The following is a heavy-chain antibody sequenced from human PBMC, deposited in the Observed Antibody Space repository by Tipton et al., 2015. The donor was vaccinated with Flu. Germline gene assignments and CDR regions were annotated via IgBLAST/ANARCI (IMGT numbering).Heavy chain of an antibody. Sequence: SLRLFCAASGFTFSTYWMHWVRQVPGKGLVWVSRINSDDSTTTYADSVKGRFTISRDNAKNTLYLQLNSLRAEDTAVYFCVSTSFCSDTSCYENYWGRGTLVTVSS. CDR1: GFTFSTYW. CDR2: INSDDSTT. D-gene: IGHD2-2*01. J-gene: IGHJ4*02. CDR3: VSTSFCSDTSCYENY. V-gene: IGHV3-74*01.